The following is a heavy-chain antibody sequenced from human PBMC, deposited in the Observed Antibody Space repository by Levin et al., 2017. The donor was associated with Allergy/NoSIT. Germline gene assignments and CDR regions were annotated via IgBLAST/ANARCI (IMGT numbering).Heavy chain of an antibody. J-gene: IGHJ4*02. V-gene: IGHV3-30*04. CDR3: SRGGTLRVGGPED. D-gene: IGHD6-19*01. CDR1: GFTFRNYA. Sequence: PGGSLRLSCAASGFTFRNYAMHWVRQAPGKGLEWVAVISHDGSNKYFADSVKGRFTISRDNSKNTLYLQMSSLRPEDTAVYYCSRGGTLRVGGPEDWGQGALVTVSS. CDR2: ISHDGSNK.